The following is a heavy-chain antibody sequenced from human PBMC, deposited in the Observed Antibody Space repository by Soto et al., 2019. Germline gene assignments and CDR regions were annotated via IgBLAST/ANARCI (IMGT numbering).Heavy chain of an antibody. CDR2: ISGGGSYI. Sequence: QLVESGGGLVKPGGSLRLSCSASRFTFSDENMSWVRQVPGKGLEWVSGISGGGSYIFYADSVQGRFSISRDNPKNSLFLEMNSLRVEDTAVYYCARDSDCHSTSCFFPPHVWGQGTTVTVSS. CDR1: RFTFSDEN. D-gene: IGHD2-2*01. CDR3: ARDSDCHSTSCFFPPHV. V-gene: IGHV3-21*06. J-gene: IGHJ6*02.